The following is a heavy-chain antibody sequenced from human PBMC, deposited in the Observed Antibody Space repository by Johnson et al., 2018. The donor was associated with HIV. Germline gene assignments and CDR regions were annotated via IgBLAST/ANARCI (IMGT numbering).Heavy chain of an antibody. CDR1: GFTLSNNA. CDR3: ARDGGETVVGSGAFDI. Sequence: QMLLVESGGGVVQPGRSLKLSCVASGFTLSNNAMHWVRQAPGKGLEWVAVISYDGSNKYYADSVKGRFTISRDNSKNTLYLQINSLRAEDTAVYYCARDGGETVVGSGAFDIWGQGTMVTVSS. CDR2: ISYDGSNK. J-gene: IGHJ3*02. D-gene: IGHD4-23*01. V-gene: IGHV3-30*04.